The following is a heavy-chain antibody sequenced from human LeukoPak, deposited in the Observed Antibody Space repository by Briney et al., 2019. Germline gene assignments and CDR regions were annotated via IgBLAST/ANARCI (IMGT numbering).Heavy chain of an antibody. V-gene: IGHV3-74*01. CDR3: VRDGSGTTPFDY. J-gene: IGHJ4*02. D-gene: IGHD1-1*01. CDR2: ITSDGSTT. CDR1: GCTFTSCW. Sequence: GGSLRLSCASSGCTFTSCWLQWIRQAPGKGLVWVSLITSDGSTTIYAGSVKGRFTISRDNAKNTLYLQMNSLRVEDTAVYYCVRDGSGTTPFDYWGQGTLVTVSS.